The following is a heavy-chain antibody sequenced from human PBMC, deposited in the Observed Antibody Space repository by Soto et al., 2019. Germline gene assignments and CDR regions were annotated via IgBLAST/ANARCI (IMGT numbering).Heavy chain of an antibody. J-gene: IGHJ3*02. V-gene: IGHV4-31*03. D-gene: IGHD5-12*01. CDR1: GGSISSGAYY. CDR3: ARARLRAVYAFDI. CDR2: IYYNGNT. Sequence: SETLSLTCTVSGGSISSGAYYWTWIRQRPGTGLEWIGYIYYNGNTYYSPSLKSRLTISIDTSKNQLSLKLTSVTAADTAMYYCARARLRAVYAFDIWGQGTMVTVSS.